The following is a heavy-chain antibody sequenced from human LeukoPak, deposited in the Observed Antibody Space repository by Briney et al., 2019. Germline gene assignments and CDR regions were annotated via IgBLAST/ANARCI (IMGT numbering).Heavy chain of an antibody. CDR3: ARDDVVVAAGGALGFDY. D-gene: IGHD2-15*01. CDR2: ISSSGSTI. J-gene: IGHJ4*02. V-gene: IGHV3-48*03. CDR1: GFTFSSYE. Sequence: PGGSLRLSCAASGFTFSSYEMNWVRQAPGKGLEWVSCISSSGSTIYYADSVKGRFTISRDNAKNSLYLQMNSLRAEDTAVYYCARDDVVVAAGGALGFDYWGQGTLVTVSS.